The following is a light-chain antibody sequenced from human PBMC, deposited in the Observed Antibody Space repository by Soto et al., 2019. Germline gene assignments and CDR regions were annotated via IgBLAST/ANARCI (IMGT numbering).Light chain of an antibody. V-gene: IGLV2-8*01. CDR2: EVS. CDR1: SSDVGGYNY. Sequence: QSALTQPPSASGSPGQSVTISCTGTSSDVGGYNYVSWYQQHPGKAPKRMTYEVSKRPSGVPDRFSGSKSGNTASLTVSGLQAEDEADYYCSSYAGSNFVVFGGGTKLTVL. J-gene: IGLJ2*01. CDR3: SSYAGSNFVV.